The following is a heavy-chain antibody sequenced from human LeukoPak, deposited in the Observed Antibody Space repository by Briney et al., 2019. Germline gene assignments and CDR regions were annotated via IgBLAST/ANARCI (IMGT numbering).Heavy chain of an antibody. D-gene: IGHD3-10*01. V-gene: IGHV4-38-2*02. CDR1: GYSISSGYF. CDR3: ARHLRDWFGELGLLDY. CDR2: IYHSGST. J-gene: IGHJ4*02. Sequence: SETLSLTCTVSGYSISSGYFWGWIRQPPGKGLECIGTIYHSGSTYYNPSLQSRVTLSVATSKNQFSLKLSSVTAADTAVYYCARHLRDWFGELGLLDYWGQGTLVTVSS.